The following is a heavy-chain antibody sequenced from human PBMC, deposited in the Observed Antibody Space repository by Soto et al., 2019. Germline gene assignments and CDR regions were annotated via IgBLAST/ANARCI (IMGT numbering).Heavy chain of an antibody. Sequence: PGGSLRLSCAASGFTFSSYAMHWVRQAPGKGLEWVAVISYDGSNKYYADSVKGRFTISRDNSKNTLYLQMNSLRAEDTAVYYCARDHDYYDTRHLLGFDYWGQGTLVTVSS. D-gene: IGHD3-22*01. J-gene: IGHJ4*02. CDR2: ISYDGSNK. V-gene: IGHV3-30-3*01. CDR1: GFTFSSYA. CDR3: ARDHDYYDTRHLLGFDY.